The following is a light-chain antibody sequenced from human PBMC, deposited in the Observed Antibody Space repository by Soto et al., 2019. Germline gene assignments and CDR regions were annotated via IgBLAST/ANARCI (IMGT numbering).Light chain of an antibody. CDR1: QSVWSTF. CDR2: GAS. Sequence: EIVLTQSPDTLSVSPGEGATLSCRASQSVWSTFLAWYQQKPGQAPRLVIHGASNRAAGIPDRFSGRGSGTDFTLTISRLEPEDFAVYYCQQYGSSPMYTFGQGTKVEIK. V-gene: IGKV3-20*01. J-gene: IGKJ2*01. CDR3: QQYGSSPMYT.